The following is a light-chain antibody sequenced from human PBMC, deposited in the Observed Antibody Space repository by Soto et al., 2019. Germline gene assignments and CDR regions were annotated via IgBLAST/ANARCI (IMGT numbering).Light chain of an antibody. CDR1: QSVGSSY. CDR3: QQYATSPFT. CDR2: GAS. Sequence: EIVLTQSPGTLSLSPGERATLSCRASQSVGSSYLAWYQQKPGQAPWVLIYGASSRATGIPDRFSGSGSGTDFTLTISRLEPEDFAVYYCQQYATSPFTFGPGTKVDIK. V-gene: IGKV3-20*01. J-gene: IGKJ3*01.